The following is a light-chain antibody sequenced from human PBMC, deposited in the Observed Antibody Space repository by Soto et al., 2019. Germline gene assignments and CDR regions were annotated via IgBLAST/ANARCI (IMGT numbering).Light chain of an antibody. CDR1: SSDVGGYNY. CDR3: SPYTSSSTYV. CDR2: DVS. J-gene: IGLJ1*01. V-gene: IGLV2-14*01. Sequence: QSVLTQPASVSGSPGQSITISCTGTSSDVGGYNYVSWYQQHPGKAPKLMIYDVSNRPSGVSNRFSGSKSGNTASPTISGLQAEDEADYYCSPYTSSSTYVFGTGTKVTVL.